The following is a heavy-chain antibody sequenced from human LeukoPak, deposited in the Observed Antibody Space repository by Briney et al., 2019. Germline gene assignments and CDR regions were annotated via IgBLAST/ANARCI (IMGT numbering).Heavy chain of an antibody. CDR3: ARGLYCSGGSCLGFDS. V-gene: IGHV3-48*01. J-gene: IGHJ4*02. D-gene: IGHD2-15*01. Sequence: GGSLRLSCAASGFTFSSYSMNWVRQAPGKGLEWVSYSSSSSSTIYSADSVKGRFTISRDNAKNSLYLQMNSLRAEGTAVYYCARGLYCSGGSCLGFDSWGQGTLVTVSS. CDR2: SSSSSSTI. CDR1: GFTFSSYS.